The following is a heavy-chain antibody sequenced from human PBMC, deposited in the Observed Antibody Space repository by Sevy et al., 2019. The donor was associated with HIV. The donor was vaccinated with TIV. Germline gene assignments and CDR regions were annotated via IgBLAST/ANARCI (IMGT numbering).Heavy chain of an antibody. CDR2: ISYHGRDK. CDR1: GISFTTSG. Sequence: GGSLRLSCRVSGISFTTSGMPWVRQAPGKGLEWVAVISYHGRDKFYAESVKGRSNISRDNSKNMVYLQIDSLRPEDTAVYYCAKDFTGYNGLDVWGQGTMVTVSS. CDR3: AKDFTGYNGLDV. J-gene: IGHJ6*02. D-gene: IGHD3-9*01. V-gene: IGHV3-30*18.